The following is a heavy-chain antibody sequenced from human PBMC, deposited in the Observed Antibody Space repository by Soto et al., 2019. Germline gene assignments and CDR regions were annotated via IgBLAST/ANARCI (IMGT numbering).Heavy chain of an antibody. CDR3: ARERVPIAVAVVYYYYGMDV. V-gene: IGHV1-46*01. J-gene: IGHJ6*02. D-gene: IGHD6-19*01. Sequence: ASVKVSCKASGYTFTSYYMHWVRQAPGQGLEWMGIINPSGGSTSYAQKFQGRVTMTRDTSTSTVYTELSSLRSEDTAVYYCARERVPIAVAVVYYYYGMDVWGQGTTVTVSS. CDR1: GYTFTSYY. CDR2: INPSGGST.